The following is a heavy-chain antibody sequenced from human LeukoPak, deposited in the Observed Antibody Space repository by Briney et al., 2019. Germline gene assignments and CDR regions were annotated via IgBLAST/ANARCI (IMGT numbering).Heavy chain of an antibody. J-gene: IGHJ6*02. Sequence: GGSLRLSCAASGFTFSSYVMHWVRQAPGKGLEWVAVIWYDGSNKYYADSVKGRFTISRDNSKNTLYLQMNSLRAEDTAVYYCARVGYDILTGYAGYYGMDVWGQGTTVTVSS. V-gene: IGHV3-33*01. CDR2: IWYDGSNK. D-gene: IGHD3-9*01. CDR1: GFTFSSYV. CDR3: ARVGYDILTGYAGYYGMDV.